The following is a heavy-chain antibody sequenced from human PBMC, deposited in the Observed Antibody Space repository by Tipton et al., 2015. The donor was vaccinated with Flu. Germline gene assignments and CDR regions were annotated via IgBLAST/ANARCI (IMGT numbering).Heavy chain of an antibody. CDR3: VSLTPPPDLDNWGA. V-gene: IGHV5-51*01. Sequence: QLVQSGAEVKKPGESLKISCKTSGYNFRTYWIGWVRQMPGKGLEWMGIIYPSDSETKYSPSFQGRVTISADKSLTTTFLQGSSLKASDTAMYYCVSLTPPPDLDNWGAWGQGTLVTVSS. D-gene: IGHD3-16*01. J-gene: IGHJ5*02. CDR1: GYNFRTYW. CDR2: IYPSDSET.